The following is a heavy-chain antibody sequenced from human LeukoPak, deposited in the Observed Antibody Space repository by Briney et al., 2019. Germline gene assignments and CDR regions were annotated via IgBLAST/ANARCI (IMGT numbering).Heavy chain of an antibody. CDR1: GFTFSSYG. D-gene: IGHD2-2*01. Sequence: GGSLRLSCAASGFTFSSYGMHWVRQAPGKGLEWVAVIWYDRSNKYYADSVKGRFTISRDNSKNTLYLQMNSLRAEDTAVYYCARGPEIYCSSTSCYGMFDPWGQGTLVTVSS. J-gene: IGHJ5*02. V-gene: IGHV3-33*01. CDR2: IWYDRSNK. CDR3: ARGPEIYCSSTSCYGMFDP.